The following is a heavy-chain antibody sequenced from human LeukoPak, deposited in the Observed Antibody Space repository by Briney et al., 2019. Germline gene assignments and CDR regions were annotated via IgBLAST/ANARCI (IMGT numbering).Heavy chain of an antibody. CDR1: GGSISSGSYY. CDR3: ARAVWDFDY. D-gene: IGHD1-14*01. V-gene: IGHV4-61*02. Sequence: SQTLSLTCTVSGGSISSGSYYWSWVRQPAGKGLEWIGRIYTTGSTNYNPSLKSRVTISLDTSKNQFSLKLSSVTAADTAVYYCARAVWDFDYWDQGTLVTVSS. CDR2: IYTTGST. J-gene: IGHJ4*02.